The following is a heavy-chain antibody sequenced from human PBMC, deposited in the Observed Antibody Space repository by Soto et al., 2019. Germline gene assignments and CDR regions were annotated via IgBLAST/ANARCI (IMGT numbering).Heavy chain of an antibody. D-gene: IGHD3-10*01. Sequence: SETLSLTCSVSGGSISSRESYWGWIRQPPGKGLEWIGTIYFSGSTYYNPSLKSRITMSVDTSKNQFSLKLSSVTAADTAVYYCTTQGFGGLHGLVDVWGQGTTVTVSS. CDR2: IYFSGST. CDR1: GGSISSRESY. CDR3: TTQGFGGLHGLVDV. J-gene: IGHJ6*02. V-gene: IGHV4-39*01.